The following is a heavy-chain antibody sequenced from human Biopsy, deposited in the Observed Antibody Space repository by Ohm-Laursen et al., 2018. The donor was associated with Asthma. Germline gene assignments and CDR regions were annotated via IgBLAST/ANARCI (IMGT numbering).Heavy chain of an antibody. V-gene: IGHV4-39*01. J-gene: IGHJ5*02. CDR2: VYYSGDS. Sequence: SETLSLTCTVSGASMTTSNFWAWIRQPPGRGLEWLGSVYYSGDSFSRTSLMSRLTMSVDTSRRQFSLRLTSVTAADTGVYYCARHWSGNGWADVHNWFDPWGPGTVVTVSS. D-gene: IGHD6-19*01. CDR1: GASMTTSNF. CDR3: ARHWSGNGWADVHNWFDP.